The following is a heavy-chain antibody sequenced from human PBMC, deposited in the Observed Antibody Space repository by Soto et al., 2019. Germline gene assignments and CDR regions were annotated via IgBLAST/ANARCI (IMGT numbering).Heavy chain of an antibody. D-gene: IGHD3-22*01. CDR1: GFTFSNAW. J-gene: IGHJ4*02. CDR2: IKSKTDGGTT. V-gene: IGHV3-15*01. CDR3: TTGQFDYYDSSGYLDLDY. Sequence: EVQLVESGGGLVKPGGSLRLSCAASGFTFSNAWMSWVRQAPGKGLEWVGRIKSKTDGGTTDYAAPVKGRFTISRDDSKNTLYLQMNSLKTEDTAVYYCTTGQFDYYDSSGYLDLDYWGQGTLVTVSS.